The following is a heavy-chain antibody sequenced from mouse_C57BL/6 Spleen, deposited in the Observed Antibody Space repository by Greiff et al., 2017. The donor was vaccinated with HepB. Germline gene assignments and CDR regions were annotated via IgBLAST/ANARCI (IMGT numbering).Heavy chain of an antibody. CDR2: IDPSDSYT. V-gene: IGHV1-69*01. Sequence: QVQLQQPGAELVMPGASVKLSCKASGYTFTSYWMHWVKQRPGQGLEWIGEIDPSDSYTNYNQKFKGKSTLTVYKSSSTAYMQLISLTSEDSAVYYCARCSNYYYYAMDYWGQGTSVTVSS. CDR1: GYTFTSYW. CDR3: ARCSNYYYYAMDY. D-gene: IGHD2-5*01. J-gene: IGHJ4*01.